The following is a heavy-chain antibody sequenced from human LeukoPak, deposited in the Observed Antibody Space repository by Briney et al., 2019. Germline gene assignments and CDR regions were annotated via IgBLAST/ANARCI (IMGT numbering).Heavy chain of an antibody. CDR1: GGSISSSSYY. V-gene: IGHV4-39*07. Sequence: SETLSLTCTVSGGSISSSSYYWGWIRQPPGKGLEWIGSIYYSGSTYYNPSLKSRVTISVDTSKNQFSLKLSSVTAADTAVYYCARAAYYGSGSYYNPFDYWGQGTLVTVSS. J-gene: IGHJ4*02. D-gene: IGHD3-10*01. CDR3: ARAAYYGSGSYYNPFDY. CDR2: IYYSGST.